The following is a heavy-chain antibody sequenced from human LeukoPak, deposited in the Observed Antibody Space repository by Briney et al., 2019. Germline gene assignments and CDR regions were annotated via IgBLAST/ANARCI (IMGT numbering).Heavy chain of an antibody. J-gene: IGHJ6*02. D-gene: IGHD6-19*01. CDR2: IKSKTDGGTT. Sequence: GGSLRLSCAASGFTFSNAWMSWVRQAPGKGLEWVGRIKSKTDGGTTDYAAPVKGRFTISRDDSKNTLYLQMNSLKTEDTAVYYCTTEAPLSSGWYSPNVYYYGMDVWGQGATVTVSS. CDR1: GFTFSNAW. CDR3: TTEAPLSSGWYSPNVYYYGMDV. V-gene: IGHV3-15*01.